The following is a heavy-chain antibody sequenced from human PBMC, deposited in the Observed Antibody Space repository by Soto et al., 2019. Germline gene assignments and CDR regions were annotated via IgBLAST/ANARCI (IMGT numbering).Heavy chain of an antibody. CDR1: GGSITNYY. CDR3: ASHGFGPLHGLVDV. V-gene: IGHV4-59*08. D-gene: IGHD3-10*01. Sequence: QVQLQESGPGLVKPSETLSLTCTVSGGSITNYYCSWFRQPPGKGLEWIGYINYDGYSAYNLSLKRRGTLSMDASKTHFSLMLESVTATDTAVYYCASHGFGPLHGLVDVWGPGTTVIVSS. J-gene: IGHJ6*02. CDR2: INYDGYS.